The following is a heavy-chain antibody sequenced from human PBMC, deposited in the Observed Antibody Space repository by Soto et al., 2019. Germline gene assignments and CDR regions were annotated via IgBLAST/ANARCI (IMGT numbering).Heavy chain of an antibody. D-gene: IGHD1-1*01. J-gene: IGHJ4*02. CDR2: VSASGLNT. CDR3: AKDPPRRTSGNFLDY. Sequence: GGSQRLSCAASGFTFSTYAMAWVRQAPGKGLEWVSGVSASGLNTDYADPVKGRFYISRDNSKNTVSLHMNSLRAEDTALYYYAKDPPRRTSGNFLDYWGQGTPVTVSS. V-gene: IGHV3-23*01. CDR1: GFTFSTYA.